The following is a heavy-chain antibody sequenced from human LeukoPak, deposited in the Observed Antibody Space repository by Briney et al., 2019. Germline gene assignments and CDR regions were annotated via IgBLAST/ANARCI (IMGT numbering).Heavy chain of an antibody. CDR2: ISTSSTTI. J-gene: IGHJ4*02. Sequence: LSGGSLRLSCAASGFTFSSYSINWVRQAPGKGLEWVSYISTSSTTIYYADSVKGRFTISRDNAKNSLFLQMNSLKDEDTAVYYCTRSYGYFDYWGQGTLVTVSS. V-gene: IGHV3-48*02. CDR3: TRSYGYFDY. CDR1: GFTFSSYS. D-gene: IGHD3-10*01.